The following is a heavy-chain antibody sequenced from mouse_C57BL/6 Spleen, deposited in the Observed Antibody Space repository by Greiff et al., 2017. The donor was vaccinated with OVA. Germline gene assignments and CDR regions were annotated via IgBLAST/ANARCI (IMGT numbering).Heavy chain of an antibody. Sequence: VQLKESGPGLVKPSQSLSLTCSVTGYSITSGYYWNWIRQFPGNKLEWMGYISYDGSNNYNPSLKNRISITRDTSKNQFFLKLNSVTTEDTATYYCASVIYGNYFAYWGQGTLVTVSA. D-gene: IGHD2-1*01. J-gene: IGHJ3*01. V-gene: IGHV3-6*01. CDR3: ASVIYGNYFAY. CDR2: ISYDGSN. CDR1: GYSITSGYY.